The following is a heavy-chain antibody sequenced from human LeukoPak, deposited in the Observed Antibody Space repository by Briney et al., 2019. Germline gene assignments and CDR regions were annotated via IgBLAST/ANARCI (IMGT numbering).Heavy chain of an antibody. D-gene: IGHD6-13*01. V-gene: IGHV3-23*01. Sequence: GGSLRLSCAASGFTFSSYSMNWVRQAPGKGLEWVSAISGSGGSTYYADSVKGRFTISRDNSKNTLYLQMNSLRAQDTAVYYCAKGHSSSWSGFDYWGQGTLVTVSS. CDR2: ISGSGGST. CDR3: AKGHSSSWSGFDY. J-gene: IGHJ4*02. CDR1: GFTFSSYS.